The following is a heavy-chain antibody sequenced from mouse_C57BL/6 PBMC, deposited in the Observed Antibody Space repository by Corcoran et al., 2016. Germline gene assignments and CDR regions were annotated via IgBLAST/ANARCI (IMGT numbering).Heavy chain of an antibody. CDR1: GYAFTSYG. CDR2: IYPRSGNT. Sequence: QVQLQQSGAELARPGPSVKLSCKASGYAFTSYGISWVKQRTGQGLEWIVEIYPRSGNTYYNEKFKGKATLTADKSSSTAYMELRSLTSEDSAVYFCARSGRDAFDYWGQGTTLTVSS. V-gene: IGHV1-81*01. D-gene: IGHD4-1*01. J-gene: IGHJ2*01. CDR3: ARSGRDAFDY.